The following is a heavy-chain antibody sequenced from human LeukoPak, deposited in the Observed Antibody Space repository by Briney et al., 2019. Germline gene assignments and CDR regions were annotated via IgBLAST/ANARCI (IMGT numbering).Heavy chain of an antibody. V-gene: IGHV4-4*07. CDR2: IYTTGIT. CDR3: ATHRGHYYDSSGYYSDY. Sequence: PSETLSLTCTVSGGSIRSYYWNWIRQPAGKGLEWIGRIYTTGITNYNPSLKSRVTISVDTSKNQFSLKLSSVTAADTAVYYCATHRGHYYDSSGYYSDYWGQGTLVTVSS. D-gene: IGHD3-22*01. CDR1: GGSIRSYY. J-gene: IGHJ4*02.